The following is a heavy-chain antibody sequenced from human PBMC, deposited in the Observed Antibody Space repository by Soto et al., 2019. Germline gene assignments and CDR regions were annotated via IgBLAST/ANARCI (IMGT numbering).Heavy chain of an antibody. V-gene: IGHV3-30*03. CDR2: IAHDGSDE. CDR3: TRSLGGRSYFVSED. CDR1: GITFGGYG. J-gene: IGHJ4*02. Sequence: QVQLVEYGGDVVQPGRSLRLSCAASGITFGGYGMQWVREAPGKGLEWVAVIAHDGSDEYYEDSVKARFTISRDKSKNTLYLQMNSLSVEDRAMYYCTRSLGGRSYFVSEDWGQGTLFTVSS. D-gene: IGHD1-26*01.